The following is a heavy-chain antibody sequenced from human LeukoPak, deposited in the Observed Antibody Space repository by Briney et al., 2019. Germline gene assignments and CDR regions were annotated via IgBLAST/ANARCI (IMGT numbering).Heavy chain of an antibody. V-gene: IGHV3-66*01. CDR3: AREGHGGYSYGFSDVYYYYGMDV. D-gene: IGHD5-18*01. CDR1: GFTVSSNY. Sequence: GGSLRLSCAASGFTVSSNYMSWVRQAPGKGLEWVSVIYSGGSTYYADSVKGRFTISRDNSKNTLHLQMNSLRAEDTAVYYCAREGHGGYSYGFSDVYYYYGMDVWGQGTTVTVSS. CDR2: IYSGGST. J-gene: IGHJ6*02.